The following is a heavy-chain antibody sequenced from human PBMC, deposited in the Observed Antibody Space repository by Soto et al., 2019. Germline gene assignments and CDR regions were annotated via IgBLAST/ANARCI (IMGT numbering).Heavy chain of an antibody. CDR1: GVSVSFGSYY. CDR2: IYNRGGT. V-gene: IGHV4-61*01. Sequence: QVQLQESGPGLVKPSETLSLTCTVSGVSVSFGSYYWSWIRQPPGKGLEWIGYIYNRGGTNYNPSLKGRVTISVDTSKNQFSLHLSSVTAADRAVYYCAREGTTGWYEYFEHWGQGSLVTVSS. CDR3: AREGTTGWYEYFEH. J-gene: IGHJ1*01. D-gene: IGHD6-19*01.